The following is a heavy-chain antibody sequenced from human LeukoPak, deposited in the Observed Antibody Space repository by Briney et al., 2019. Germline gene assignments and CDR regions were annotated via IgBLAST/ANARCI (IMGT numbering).Heavy chain of an antibody. CDR1: GYSISSGYY. CDR2: IYHSGST. J-gene: IGHJ5*02. CDR3: ARVTDDFWSGYYRGSGWLDP. V-gene: IGHV4-38-2*01. Sequence: PSETLSLTCAVSGYSISSGYYWGWIRQPPGKGLEWIGSIYHSGSTYYNPSLKSRVTISVDTSKNQFSLKLSSVTAADTAVYYCARVTDDFWSGYYRGSGWLDPWGQGTLVTVSS. D-gene: IGHD3-3*01.